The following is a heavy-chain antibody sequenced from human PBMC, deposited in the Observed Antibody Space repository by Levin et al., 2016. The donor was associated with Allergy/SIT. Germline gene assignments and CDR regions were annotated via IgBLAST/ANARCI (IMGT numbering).Heavy chain of an antibody. CDR2: ISGSGGST. CDR3: ARDPVDDAAGLDY. J-gene: IGHJ4*02. Sequence: GGSLRLSCAASGFTFSNYAMSWVRQAPGKGLEWVSAISGSGGSTYFADSVKGRFTISRDSSKNTVYLQMNRLRVEDTAVYYCARDPVDDAAGLDYWGQGTLVTVSS. D-gene: IGHD6-13*01. CDR1: GFTFSNYA. V-gene: IGHV3-23*01.